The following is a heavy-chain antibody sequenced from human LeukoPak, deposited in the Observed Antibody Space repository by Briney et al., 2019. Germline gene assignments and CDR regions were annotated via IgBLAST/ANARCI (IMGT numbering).Heavy chain of an antibody. V-gene: IGHV4-39*01. Sequence: SETLSLTCTVSGGSLKSSSYYWGWIRQPPGKGLEWLGSIYYHGNTYYNASLRGRVTISLDTSRNQFSLELTSVTAADTAVYYCARVVPGPVPAAIRGWFDPWGQGTLVTVSS. CDR1: GGSLKSSSYY. D-gene: IGHD2-2*02. CDR2: IYYHGNT. CDR3: ARVVPGPVPAAIRGWFDP. J-gene: IGHJ5*02.